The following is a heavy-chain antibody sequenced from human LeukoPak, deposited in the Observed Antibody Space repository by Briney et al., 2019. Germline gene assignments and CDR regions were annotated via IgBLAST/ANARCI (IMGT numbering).Heavy chain of an antibody. CDR1: GYTLTSYY. Sequence: ASVTVSCKASGYTLTSYYLHWVRQAPGQGLEWMGWINPNTGATHSAQKFQGRITMTRDSSISTAYMDLSRLRSDDTAVYYCARDRVGSGWPRPYYFEVWGQGTLVTVSS. D-gene: IGHD6-19*01. CDR2: INPNTGAT. J-gene: IGHJ4*02. V-gene: IGHV1-2*02. CDR3: ARDRVGSGWPRPYYFEV.